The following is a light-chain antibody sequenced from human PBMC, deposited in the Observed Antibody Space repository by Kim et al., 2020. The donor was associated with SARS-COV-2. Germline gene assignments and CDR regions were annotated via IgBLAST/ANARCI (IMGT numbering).Light chain of an antibody. Sequence: ALGQTGRITCQGDSLRSYYATWYQQKPGQAPILVIYGKNNRPSGIPDRFSGSSSGNTASVTITGTQAGDEADYYCNSRDSNDNVVFGGGTQLTVL. J-gene: IGLJ2*01. V-gene: IGLV3-19*01. CDR2: GKN. CDR1: SLRSYY. CDR3: NSRDSNDNVV.